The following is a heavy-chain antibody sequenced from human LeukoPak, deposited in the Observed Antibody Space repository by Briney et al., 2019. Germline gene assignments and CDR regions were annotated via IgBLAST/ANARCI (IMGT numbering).Heavy chain of an antibody. CDR3: ARVGYSYGSLNYYYYYMDV. J-gene: IGHJ6*03. Sequence: SETLSLTCTVSGGSISSYYWSWTRQPPGKGLEWIGYIYYSGSTNYNPSLKSRVTISVDTSKNQFSLKLSSVTAADTAVYYCARVGYSYGSLNYYYYYMDVWGKGTTVTVSS. CDR2: IYYSGST. CDR1: GGSISSYY. V-gene: IGHV4-59*01. D-gene: IGHD5-18*01.